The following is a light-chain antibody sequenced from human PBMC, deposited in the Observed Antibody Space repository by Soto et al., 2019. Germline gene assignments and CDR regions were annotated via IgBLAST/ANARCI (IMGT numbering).Light chain of an antibody. Sequence: EIVTTQSPATLSVSPGERATLSCRASQSVSSNLAWYQQKPGQAPRLLIYGASSRATGIPDRFSGSGSGTDFTLTISRLEPEDFAVYYCQQYGSSPWTFGQGTKVDIK. CDR3: QQYGSSPWT. V-gene: IGKV3-20*01. CDR1: QSVSSN. J-gene: IGKJ1*01. CDR2: GAS.